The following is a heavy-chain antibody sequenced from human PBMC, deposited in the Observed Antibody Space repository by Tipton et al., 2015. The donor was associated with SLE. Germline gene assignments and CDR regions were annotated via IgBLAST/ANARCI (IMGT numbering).Heavy chain of an antibody. J-gene: IGHJ4*02. V-gene: IGHV4-39*07. CDR3: ARQSPDVPHTAAFDY. CDR1: GGSISSSSYY. CDR2: IYYSGRT. Sequence: TLSLTCTVSGGSISSSSYYWGWIRQPPGKGLEWIGCIYYSGRTYYNPSLKSRVTISVNTSKNQFSLKLTSVTAADTAVYYFARQSPDVPHTAAFDYWGQGTLVTVSS. D-gene: IGHD2-21*02.